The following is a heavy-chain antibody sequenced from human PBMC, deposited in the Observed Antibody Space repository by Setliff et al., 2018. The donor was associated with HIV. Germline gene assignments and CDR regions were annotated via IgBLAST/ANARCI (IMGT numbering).Heavy chain of an antibody. D-gene: IGHD5-12*01. J-gene: IGHJ3*02. CDR1: GYSISSDY. Sequence: SETLSLTCVVSGYSISSDYCWGWIRQTPGKGLEWIGYIYYSGSTKYNASLTSRVTISVDTSKNHFSLKLTSVTAADTAVYYCARAEMATIVAFDIWGQGTMVTVSS. V-gene: IGHV4-61*03. CDR3: ARAEMATIVAFDI. CDR2: IYYSGST.